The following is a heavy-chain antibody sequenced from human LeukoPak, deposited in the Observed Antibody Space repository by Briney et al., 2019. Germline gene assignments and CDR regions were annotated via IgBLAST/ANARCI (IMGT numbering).Heavy chain of an antibody. V-gene: IGHV4-4*02. D-gene: IGHD2-15*01. Sequence: SGTLSLTCAVSGGSISSSNWWSWVRQPPGKGLEWFGEIYHSGSTNYNPSLKSRVTISVDKSKNQFSLKLSSVTAADTGVYYCARDASIGYCSGGSCYDAFDIWGQGTMVTVSS. J-gene: IGHJ3*02. CDR2: IYHSGST. CDR3: ARDASIGYCSGGSCYDAFDI. CDR1: GGSISSSNW.